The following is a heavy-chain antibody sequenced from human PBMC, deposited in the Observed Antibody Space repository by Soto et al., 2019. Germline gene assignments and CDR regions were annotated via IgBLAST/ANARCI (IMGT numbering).Heavy chain of an antibody. J-gene: IGHJ4*02. D-gene: IGHD3-10*01. CDR3: AKGGETNRGFSFFDY. Sequence: PGGSLRLSCAASGFTFSNYAVSWVRQAPGKGLEWVSAISAGSSGTYYADSVKGRFTISRDNSKNAFYLQLNSLRAEDTAVYYCAKGGETNRGFSFFDYWGQGALVTVSS. CDR1: GFTFSNYA. V-gene: IGHV3-23*01. CDR2: ISAGSSGT.